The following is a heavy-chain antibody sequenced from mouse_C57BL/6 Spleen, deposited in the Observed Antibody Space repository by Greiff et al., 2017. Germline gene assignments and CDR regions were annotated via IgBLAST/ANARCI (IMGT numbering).Heavy chain of an antibody. CDR2: IDPNSGST. Sequence: VQLQQPGAELVKPGASVKLSCKASGYTFTSYWMHWVKQRPGRGLEWIGRIDPNSGSTKYNEKFKSKATLTVDKPSSTAYMQLSSLTSEDSAVYYCARGTVVVVNYFDYWGQGTTLTVSS. V-gene: IGHV1-72*01. J-gene: IGHJ2*01. CDR3: ARGTVVVVNYFDY. D-gene: IGHD1-1*01. CDR1: GYTFTSYW.